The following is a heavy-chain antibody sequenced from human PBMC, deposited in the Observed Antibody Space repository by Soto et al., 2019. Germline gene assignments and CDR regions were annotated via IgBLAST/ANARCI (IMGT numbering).Heavy chain of an antibody. CDR2: IYYIRST. CDR3: ASGSGSYYSWFDP. V-gene: IGHV4-31*03. CDR1: GGSISSGGYY. J-gene: IGHJ5*02. Sequence: QVQLQESGPGLVKPSQTLSLTCTVSGGSISSGGYYWSWIRQHPGKGLEWIGYIYYIRSTYYNPSLKRRVTISVDTSKNQFSLKLSSVTAADTAVYYCASGSGSYYSWFDPWGQGTLVTVSS. D-gene: IGHD3-10*01.